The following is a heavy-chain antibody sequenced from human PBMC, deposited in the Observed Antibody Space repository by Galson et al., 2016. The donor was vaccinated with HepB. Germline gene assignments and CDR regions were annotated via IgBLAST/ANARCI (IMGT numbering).Heavy chain of an antibody. CDR1: GGSTSSRNDY. CDR2: IYYSGTT. D-gene: IGHD3-3*01. CDR3: AKQAYYEFWSGYSREPDAFDL. V-gene: IGHV4-39*01. J-gene: IGHJ3*01. Sequence: SETLSLTCTVSGGSTSSRNDYWGWIRQPPGKGLEWIGSIYYSGTTSYNPSLKSRVTISIDPSKNQFSLRLNSVTAADTAVYYCAKQAYYEFWSGYSREPDAFDLWGQGTMVTVSS.